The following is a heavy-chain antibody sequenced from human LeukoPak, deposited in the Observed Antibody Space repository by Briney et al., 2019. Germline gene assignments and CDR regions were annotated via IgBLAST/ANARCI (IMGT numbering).Heavy chain of an antibody. Sequence: TLSLTCSVSGGAISSGGYYWSWIRQPPGKGLERIGYIYHSGSTYYNPSLKSRVTISVDRSKNQFSLKLSSVTAADTAVYYCARDREGVDYFDYWGQGTLVTVSS. CDR1: GGAISSGGYY. CDR2: IYHSGST. CDR3: ARDREGVDYFDY. V-gene: IGHV4-30-2*01. J-gene: IGHJ4*02.